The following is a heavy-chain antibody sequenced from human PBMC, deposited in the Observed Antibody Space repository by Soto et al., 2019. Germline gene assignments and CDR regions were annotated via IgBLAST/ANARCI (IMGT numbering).Heavy chain of an antibody. CDR3: ARRNGWFGELPENYYYYGMDV. CDR1: GGSFSGYY. J-gene: IGHJ6*02. V-gene: IGHV4-34*01. Sequence: SETLSLTCAVYGGSFSGYYWSWIRQPPGKGLEWIGEINHSGSTNYNPSPKSRVTISVDTSKNQFSLKLSSVTAADTAVYYCARRNGWFGELPENYYYYGMDVWGQGTTVTAP. CDR2: INHSGST. D-gene: IGHD3-10*01.